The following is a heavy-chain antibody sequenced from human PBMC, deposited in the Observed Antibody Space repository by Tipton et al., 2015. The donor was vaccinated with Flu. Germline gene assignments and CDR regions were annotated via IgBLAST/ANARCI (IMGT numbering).Heavy chain of an antibody. J-gene: IGHJ4*02. CDR2: IYYSGST. D-gene: IGHD5-24*01. V-gene: IGHV4-59*01. CDR3: ATSGWRDPGGSFDF. CDR1: GGSISSYY. Sequence: TLSLTCTVSGGSISSYYWSWIREPPEKGLEWIGHIYYSGSTNYNPSLKSRVTISLDTSKNQLALRGNSVTAADTAVYYCATSGWRDPGGSFDFWGQRTLVTVSS.